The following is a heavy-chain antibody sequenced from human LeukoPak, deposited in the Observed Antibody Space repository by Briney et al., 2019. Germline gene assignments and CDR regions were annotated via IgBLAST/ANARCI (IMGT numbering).Heavy chain of an antibody. J-gene: IGHJ4*02. CDR2: IYTSGST. D-gene: IGHD2-8*02. Sequence: SQTLSLTCTVSGGSISSGSYYWSWIRQPAGKGLEWIGRIYTSGSTNYNPSLKSRVTISLDTSKNQFSLWLNSVTAADTAVYYCARVAASGRVFDYWGQGSLVTVSS. V-gene: IGHV4-61*02. CDR1: GGSISSGSYY. CDR3: ARVAASGRVFDY.